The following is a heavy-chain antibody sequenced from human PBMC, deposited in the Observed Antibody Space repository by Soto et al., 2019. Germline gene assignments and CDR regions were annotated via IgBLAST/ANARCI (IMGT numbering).Heavy chain of an antibody. CDR1: DDSINSDKYY. CDR3: ARLEGLATISYYFDF. D-gene: IGHD3-9*01. CDR2: IYYRGNA. V-gene: IGHV4-39*01. J-gene: IGHJ4*02. Sequence: QLQLQESGPGLVKPSETLSLTCSVSDDSINSDKYYWGWIRQPPGKGLEWIGSIYYRGNAYYNLSLQTRVTIPLDKSKSQCSLKLHSVTAADSAVYFCARLEGLATISYYFDFWGPGALVTVSS.